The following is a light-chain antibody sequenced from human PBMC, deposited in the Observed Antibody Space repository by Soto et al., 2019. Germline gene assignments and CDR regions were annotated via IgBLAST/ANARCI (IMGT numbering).Light chain of an antibody. CDR2: DAS. CDR1: QSVGTW. J-gene: IGKJ1*01. Sequence: DIQMTQSPSTLSASVGDRVTITCRASQSVGTWLAWYQQKPGKPPTLLIYDASNLESGVPSRFSGSGSGAEFTLTISSLQPEDFATYVCQQYNGYWTCGQGTKVEIK. CDR3: QQYNGYWT. V-gene: IGKV1-5*01.